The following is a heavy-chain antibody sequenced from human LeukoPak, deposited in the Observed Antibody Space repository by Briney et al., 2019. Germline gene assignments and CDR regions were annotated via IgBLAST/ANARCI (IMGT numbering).Heavy chain of an antibody. V-gene: IGHV1-8*03. D-gene: IGHD4-11*01. J-gene: IGHJ6*03. CDR1: GYTFINYD. CDR2: MNPQSGNT. CDR3: ARGPNYSNFGSAYYYYMDV. Sequence: ASVKVSCKPPGYTFINYDISGVREATGQGLEWMGWMNPQSGNTGYAQKFRGRVTITRDTSITTAYMELSSLRSEDTAVYYCARGPNYSNFGSAYYYYMDVWGKGTTVTVSS.